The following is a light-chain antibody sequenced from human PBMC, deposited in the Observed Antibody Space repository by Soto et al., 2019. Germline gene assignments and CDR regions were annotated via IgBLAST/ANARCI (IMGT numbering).Light chain of an antibody. Sequence: EIVMTQSPATVSLSPGERATLSCRASQSVAANYLAWYQQKRGQAPRLLIYGASSRATGIPDRFSGSGSGTDFTLTISRLEPEDFSVYYCHQYGTAPLTFGPGTKVDIK. CDR1: QSVAANY. CDR3: HQYGTAPLT. CDR2: GAS. V-gene: IGKV3-20*01. J-gene: IGKJ3*01.